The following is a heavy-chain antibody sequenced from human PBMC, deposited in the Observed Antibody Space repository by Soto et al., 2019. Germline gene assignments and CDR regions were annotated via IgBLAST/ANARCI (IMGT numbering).Heavy chain of an antibody. Sequence: QVQLVQSGAEVKKPGASVRVSCKASGYTFTSYYIHWVRQAPGQGLEWMAIVNPTGGSTNYAQKFQGRGTVTFDTSTSTVFMELNSLRYEDTALYYCARHLAAGDSWGQGTLVTVSS. J-gene: IGHJ4*02. CDR3: ARHLAAGDS. D-gene: IGHD6-25*01. CDR2: VNPTGGST. V-gene: IGHV1-46*03. CDR1: GYTFTSYY.